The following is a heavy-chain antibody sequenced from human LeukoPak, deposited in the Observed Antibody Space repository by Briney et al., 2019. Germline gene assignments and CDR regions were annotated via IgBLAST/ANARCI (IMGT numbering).Heavy chain of an antibody. CDR3: AKENYGDYDVGYFDY. V-gene: IGHV3-9*01. CDR1: GFTFDDYA. Sequence: PGGSLRLSCAASGFTFDDYAMHWVRQAPGKGLEWVSGISWNSGSISYADSVKGRFTISRDNAKNSLYLQMNSLRAEDTALYYCAKENYGDYDVGYFDYWGQGTLVTVSS. J-gene: IGHJ4*02. D-gene: IGHD4-17*01. CDR2: ISWNSGSI.